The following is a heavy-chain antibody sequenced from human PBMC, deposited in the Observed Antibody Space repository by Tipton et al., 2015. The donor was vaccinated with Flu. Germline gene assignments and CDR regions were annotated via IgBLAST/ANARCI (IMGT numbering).Heavy chain of an antibody. CDR2: ITPIFGTA. CDR1: GGTFRTYA. D-gene: IGHD7-27*01. Sequence: QLVQSGAEVKKPGSSVKVSCKASGGTFRTYAINWVRHAPGQGLEWMGGITPIFGTANYAQKFQGRVTITADESTSTVYMEVSSLRSEDTAVYYCARDLQTGASYYYMDVWGKGTTVTVSS. J-gene: IGHJ6*03. CDR3: ARDLQTGASYYYMDV. V-gene: IGHV1-69*01.